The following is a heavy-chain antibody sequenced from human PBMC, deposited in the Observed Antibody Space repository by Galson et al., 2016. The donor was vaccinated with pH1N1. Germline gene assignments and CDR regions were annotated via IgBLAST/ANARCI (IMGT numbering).Heavy chain of an antibody. CDR2: INPMGGINPIFKTS. CDR3: AKDRYFDTSGYYFESYY. V-gene: IGHV1-69*13. D-gene: IGHD3-22*01. J-gene: IGHJ4*02. Sequence: SVKVSCKASGGTFGSYGISWVRQAPGQGLEWMGGINPMGGINPIFKTSNYAQKFQGRVTITADEPMSTAYVELRSLRSEDTAIYYCAKDRYFDTSGYYFESYYWGQGTLVTVSS. CDR1: GGTFGSYG.